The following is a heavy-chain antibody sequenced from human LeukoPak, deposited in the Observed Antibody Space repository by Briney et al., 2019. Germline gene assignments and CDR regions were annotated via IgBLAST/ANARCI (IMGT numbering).Heavy chain of an antibody. CDR3: AKASDDFWSGYPSDY. CDR2: IGGSGGST. CDR1: GFTFSSYA. V-gene: IGHV3-23*01. D-gene: IGHD3-3*01. J-gene: IGHJ4*02. Sequence: AGGSLRLSCAASGFTFSSYAMSWVRQAPGKGLEWVSAIGGSGGSTYYADSVKGRFTISRDNSKNTLYLQMNSLRAEDTAVYYCAKASDDFWSGYPSDYWGQGTLVTVSS.